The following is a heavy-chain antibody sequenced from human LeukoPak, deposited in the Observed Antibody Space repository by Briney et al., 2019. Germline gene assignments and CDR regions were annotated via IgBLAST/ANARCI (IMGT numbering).Heavy chain of an antibody. J-gene: IGHJ6*02. CDR3: ARVGDDYGDYYYGMGV. Sequence: SETLSLTCTVSGGSISSGDYYWSWIRQPPGKGLEWIGYIYYSGSTYYNPSLKSRVTISVDTSKNQFSLKLSSVTAADTAVYYCARVGDDYGDYYYGMGVWGQGTTVTVSS. D-gene: IGHD4-17*01. CDR2: IYYSGST. CDR1: GGSISSGDYY. V-gene: IGHV4-30-4*01.